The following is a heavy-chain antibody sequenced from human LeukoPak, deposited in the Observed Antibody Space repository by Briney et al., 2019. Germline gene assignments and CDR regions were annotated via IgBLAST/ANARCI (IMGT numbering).Heavy chain of an antibody. CDR2: IYYSGST. CDR3: ARSAYYYDSSGYSLLRY. V-gene: IGHV4-59*01. CDR1: GGSISSYY. Sequence: SETLSLTRTVSGGSISSYYWSWIRQPPGKGLEWIGYIYYSGSTNYNPSLKSRVTISVDTSKNQFSLKLSSVTAADTAVYYCARSAYYYDSSGYSLLRYWGQGTLVTVSS. J-gene: IGHJ4*02. D-gene: IGHD3-22*01.